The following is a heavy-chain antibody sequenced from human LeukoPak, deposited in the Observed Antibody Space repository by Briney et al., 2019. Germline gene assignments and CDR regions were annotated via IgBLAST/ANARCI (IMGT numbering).Heavy chain of an antibody. J-gene: IGHJ4*02. CDR2: ISYDGSNK. D-gene: IGHD1-26*01. V-gene: IGHV3-30-3*01. Sequence: PGGSLRLSCAASGFTFSNYAMHWVRQAPGKGLEWVAVISYDGSNKDYADSVKGRFTISRDNSKNTLYLQMNSLRAEDTAVYYCAKGGLTVKWELRSDLDYWGQGTLVTVSS. CDR3: AKGGLTVKWELRSDLDY. CDR1: GFTFSNYA.